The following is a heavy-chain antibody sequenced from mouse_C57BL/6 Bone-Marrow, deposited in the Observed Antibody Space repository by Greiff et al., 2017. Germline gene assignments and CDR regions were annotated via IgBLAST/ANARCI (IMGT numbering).Heavy chain of an antibody. CDR1: GYTFTSYW. CDR3: AICYGYEEPSY. CDR2: IDPSDSYT. V-gene: IGHV1-69*01. Sequence: QVQLKQPGAELVMPGASVKLSCKASGYTFTSYWMHWVKQRPGQGLEWIGEIDPSDSYTNYNQKFKGKSTLTVDKSSSTAYMQLSSLTSEDSAVYCCAICYGYEEPSYWGQGTLVTVSA. J-gene: IGHJ3*01. D-gene: IGHD2-2*01.